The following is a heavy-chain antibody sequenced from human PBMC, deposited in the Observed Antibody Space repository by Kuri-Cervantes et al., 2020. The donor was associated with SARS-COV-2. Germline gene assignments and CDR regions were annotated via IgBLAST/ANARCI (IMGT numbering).Heavy chain of an antibody. CDR2: IYHSGST. CDR1: GGSIGSSNW. V-gene: IGHV4-4*02. Sequence: SCAVSGGSIGSSNWWSWVRQPPGKGLEWIGEIYHSGSTNYNPSLKSRVTISVDKSKNQFSLKLSSVTAADTAVYYCARWGGQPDSSGPNELWGQGTLVTVSS. J-gene: IGHJ4*02. D-gene: IGHD3-22*01. CDR3: ARWGGQPDSSGPNEL.